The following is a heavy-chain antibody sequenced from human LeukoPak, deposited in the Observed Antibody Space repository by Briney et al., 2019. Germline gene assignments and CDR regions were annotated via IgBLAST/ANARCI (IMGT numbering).Heavy chain of an antibody. CDR1: GFAFSIYG. V-gene: IGHV3-33*01. CDR2: IWYDGSNK. Sequence: PGRSLRLSCAASGFAFSIYGMHWVRQAPDKGLEWVAVIWYDGSNKYYADSVKGRFTISRDNSKNTLYLQMNSLRAEDTAVYYCAMWIQVWKFDYWGQGTLVTVSS. D-gene: IGHD5-18*01. CDR3: AMWIQVWKFDY. J-gene: IGHJ4*02.